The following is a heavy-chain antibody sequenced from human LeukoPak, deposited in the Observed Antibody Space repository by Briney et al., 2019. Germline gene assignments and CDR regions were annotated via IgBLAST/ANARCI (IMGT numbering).Heavy chain of an antibody. Sequence: SETLSLTCTVSGGSISSSSYYWGWIRQPPGKGLEWIGYIYYSGRTYYNPSLKSRVAISVDTSKNQFSLKLSSVTAADRAVYYCARSTYSSGWYGLYYYYYYMDVWGKGTTVTISS. CDR2: IYYSGRT. D-gene: IGHD6-19*01. J-gene: IGHJ6*03. CDR3: ARSTYSSGWYGLYYYYYYMDV. V-gene: IGHV4-39*07. CDR1: GGSISSSSYY.